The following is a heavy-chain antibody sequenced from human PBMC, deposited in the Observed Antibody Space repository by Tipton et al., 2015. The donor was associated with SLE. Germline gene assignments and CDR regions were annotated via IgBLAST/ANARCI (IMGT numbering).Heavy chain of an antibody. CDR3: ARRRLEYFDY. Sequence: TLSLTCTVSGGSIGIYYWNWIRQPPGKGLEWIGYFYYTGGTNYNPSLKSRVTISADTSKNQFSLKLSSVTAADTAVYYCARRRLEYFDYWGQGTLVTVSS. D-gene: IGHD1-1*01. CDR2: FYYTGGT. CDR1: GGSIGIYY. V-gene: IGHV4-59*01. J-gene: IGHJ4*02.